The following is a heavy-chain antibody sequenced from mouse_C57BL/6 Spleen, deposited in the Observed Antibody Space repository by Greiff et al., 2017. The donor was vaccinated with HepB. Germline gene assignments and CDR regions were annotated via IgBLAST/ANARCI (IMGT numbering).Heavy chain of an antibody. J-gene: IGHJ4*01. V-gene: IGHV1-55*01. CDR1: GYTFTSYW. Sequence: QVQLQQPGAELVKPGASVKMSCKASGYTFTSYWITWVKQRPGQGLEWIGDIYPGSGSTNYNEKFKSKATLTVDRSSSTAYMQLSSLTSEGSAVYYCARDGDLYAMDYWGQGTSVTVSS. CDR3: ARDGDLYAMDY. D-gene: IGHD3-3*01. CDR2: IYPGSGST.